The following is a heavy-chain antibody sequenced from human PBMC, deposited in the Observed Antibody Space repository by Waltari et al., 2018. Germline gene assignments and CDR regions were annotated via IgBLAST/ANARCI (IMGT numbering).Heavy chain of an antibody. Sequence: EVQLLESGGGLVQPGGSLRLSCAASGFTFSSYAMSWVRQAPGKGLEWVSAIRGSGGSTYYADSVKGRFTISRDNSKNTLYLQMNSLRAEDTAVYYCANEGVAGPSGDYWGQGTLVTVSS. CDR2: IRGSGGST. D-gene: IGHD6-19*01. CDR1: GFTFSSYA. CDR3: ANEGVAGPSGDY. V-gene: IGHV3-23*01. J-gene: IGHJ4*02.